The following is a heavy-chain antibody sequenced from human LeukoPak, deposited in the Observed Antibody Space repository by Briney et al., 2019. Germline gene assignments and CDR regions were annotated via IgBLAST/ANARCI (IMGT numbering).Heavy chain of an antibody. CDR1: GGSFSGYY. CDR2: INHSGST. CDR3: ARDSRYYYDCSGDAFDI. Sequence: SETLSLTCAVYGGSFSGYYWSWIRQPPGKGLEWIGEINHSGSTNYNPSLKRRVTISVDTSKNQFSLKLSSVTAADTAVYYCARDSRYYYDCSGDAFDIWGQGTMVTVSS. J-gene: IGHJ3*02. D-gene: IGHD3-22*01. V-gene: IGHV4-34*01.